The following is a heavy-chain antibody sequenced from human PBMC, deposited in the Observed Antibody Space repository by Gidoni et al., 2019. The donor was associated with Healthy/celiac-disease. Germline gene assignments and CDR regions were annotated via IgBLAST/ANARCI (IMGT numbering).Heavy chain of an antibody. CDR3: ARDSGSQWLVPDY. CDR2: IYTSGST. V-gene: IGHV4-61*02. CDR1: GGSISSGSYY. J-gene: IGHJ4*02. Sequence: QVQLQESGPGLVKPSQTLSLTCTVSGGSISSGSYYWSWIRQPAGKGLEGIGRIYTSGSTNYNPSLKSRVTISVDTSKNQFSLKLSSVTAADTAVYYCARDSGSQWLVPDYWGQGTLVTVSS. D-gene: IGHD6-19*01.